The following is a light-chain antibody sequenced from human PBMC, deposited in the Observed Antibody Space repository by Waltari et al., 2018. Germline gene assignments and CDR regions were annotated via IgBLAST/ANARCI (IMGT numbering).Light chain of an antibody. CDR2: AVS. Sequence: QSALPQPAPVSGSPGQSLTTSCTGASRDVGNYNRVSWYQQHPGKAPQLMIYAVSTRPSGVSDRFSGSKSGDMASLTISGLQPEDEAEYFCSSYAGSSKGVFGGGTKVTVL. V-gene: IGLV2-23*02. J-gene: IGLJ2*01. CDR1: SRDVGNYNR. CDR3: SSYAGSSKGV.